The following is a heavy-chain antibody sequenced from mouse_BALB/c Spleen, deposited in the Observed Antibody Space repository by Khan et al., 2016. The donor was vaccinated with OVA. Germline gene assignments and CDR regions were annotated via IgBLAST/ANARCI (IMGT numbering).Heavy chain of an antibody. J-gene: IGHJ3*01. V-gene: IGHV9-3-1*01. CDR3: AREDTTEGCAY. D-gene: IGHD1-1*01. CDR2: INTYTGEP. CDR1: GYTFTNYG. Sequence: QIQLVQSGPELKKPGETVKISCKASGYTFTNYGMNWVKQAPGKGLKWMGWINTYTGEPTYADDFKGRFAFSLETSASTAYLQINNLKNEDTATYFCAREDTTEGCAYWGQGTLVTVSA.